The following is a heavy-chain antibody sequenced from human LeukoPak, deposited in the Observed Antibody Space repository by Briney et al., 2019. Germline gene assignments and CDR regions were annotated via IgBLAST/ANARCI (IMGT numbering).Heavy chain of an antibody. D-gene: IGHD1-26*01. CDR3: AKAEVGATFGGLDY. Sequence: PGGSLRLSCAASGFTFSSYAMSWVRPAPGKGLEWVSAISGSGGSTYYADSVKGRFTISRDNSKNTLYLQMNSLRAEDTAVYYCAKAEVGATFGGLDYWGQGTLVTVSS. V-gene: IGHV3-23*01. CDR1: GFTFSSYA. CDR2: ISGSGGST. J-gene: IGHJ4*02.